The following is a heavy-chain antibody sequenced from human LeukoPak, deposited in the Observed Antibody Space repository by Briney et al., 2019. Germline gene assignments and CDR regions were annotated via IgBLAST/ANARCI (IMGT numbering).Heavy chain of an antibody. CDR1: GFTVSSNY. CDR2: IYSGGST. V-gene: IGHV3-66*01. J-gene: IGHJ4*02. Sequence: GGSLRLSCAASGFTVSSNYMSWVRQAPGKGLEWVSVIYSGGSTYYADPVKGRFTISRDNSKNTLYLQMNSLRAEDTAVYYCARVRLGTEFDYWGQGTLVTVSS. CDR3: ARVRLGTEFDY. D-gene: IGHD1-1*01.